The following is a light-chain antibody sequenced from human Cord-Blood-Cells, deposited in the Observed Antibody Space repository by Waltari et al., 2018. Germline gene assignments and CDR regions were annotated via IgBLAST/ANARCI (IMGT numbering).Light chain of an antibody. V-gene: IGLV2-23*02. CDR1: SSDVGSYNL. Sequence: QSALTQPAPVSGSPGQSSTISCTATSSDVGSYNLISWYQQHPGKAPKLMIYEVSKRPSVVSNRFSGSKSGNTASLTISGLQAEDEADYYCCSYAGSSTYVFGTGTKVTVL. J-gene: IGLJ1*01. CDR2: EVS. CDR3: CSYAGSSTYV.